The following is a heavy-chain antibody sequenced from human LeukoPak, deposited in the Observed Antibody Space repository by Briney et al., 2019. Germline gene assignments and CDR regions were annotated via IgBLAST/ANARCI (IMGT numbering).Heavy chain of an antibody. CDR3: AKDGYYYDSSGYYDGGYFDY. CDR1: GFTVSNNY. CDR2: IYSGGTT. V-gene: IGHV3-53*01. J-gene: IGHJ4*02. D-gene: IGHD3-22*01. Sequence: SGGSLRLSCAASGFTVSNNYMSWVRQAPGKGLEWVSVIYSGGTTYYGDSVKGRFTISRDNSKNTMYLQMKSLRAEDTAEYFCAKDGYYYDSSGYYDGGYFDYWGQGTLVTVSS.